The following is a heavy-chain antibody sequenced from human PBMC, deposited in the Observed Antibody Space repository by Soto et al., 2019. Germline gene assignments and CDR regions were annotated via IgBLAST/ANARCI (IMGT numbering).Heavy chain of an antibody. CDR1: GFTFSRKS. CDR2: ISSGRAYI. Sequence: EVQLVESGGGLVKPGGSLRLSCAASGFTFSRKSLSWVRQAPGKGLEWVSSISSGRAYIFYADSVEGRFTVSRDNAKNSLYLQMNSLRPEDTAVYYCATESLRGDFDYWGQGTLVTVSS. D-gene: IGHD3-16*01. J-gene: IGHJ4*02. CDR3: ATESLRGDFDY. V-gene: IGHV3-21*02.